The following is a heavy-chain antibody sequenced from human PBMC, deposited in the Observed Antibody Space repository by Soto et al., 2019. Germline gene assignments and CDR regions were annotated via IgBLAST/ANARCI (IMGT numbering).Heavy chain of an antibody. D-gene: IGHD2-15*01. J-gene: IGHJ5*02. V-gene: IGHV1-69*13. CDR3: ARGGGSSNWFDP. Sequence: ASVKVSCKASGGTFSSYAISWVRQAPGQGLEWMGGIIPIFGTANYAQKFQGRVTITADESTSTAYMELSSLRSEDTAVYYCARGGGSSNWFDPWGQGTLVTVSS. CDR1: GGTFSSYA. CDR2: IIPIFGTA.